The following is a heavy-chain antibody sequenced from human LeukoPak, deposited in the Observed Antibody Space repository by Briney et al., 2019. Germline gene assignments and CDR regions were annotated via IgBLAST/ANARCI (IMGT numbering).Heavy chain of an antibody. CDR2: IYYSGST. CDR3: ARCEIGGWSPGY. Sequence: PSETLSLTCTVSGGSISGSTYYWGWIRQPPGKGLEWIGSIYYSGSTYYNPSLKSRVTISVDTSKNQFSLKLSSVTAADTAVYYCARCEIGGWSPGYWGQGTLVTVSS. J-gene: IGHJ4*02. V-gene: IGHV4-39*01. CDR1: GGSISGSTYY. D-gene: IGHD6-19*01.